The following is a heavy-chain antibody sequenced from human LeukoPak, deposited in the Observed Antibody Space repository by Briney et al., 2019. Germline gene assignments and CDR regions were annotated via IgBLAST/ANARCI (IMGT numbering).Heavy chain of an antibody. J-gene: IGHJ5*02. CDR2: IIPIFGTA. D-gene: IGHD4-17*01. CDR3: ARDKRFGDYGDYRTEYNWFDP. Sequence: SVKVSCKASGGTFSSYAISWVRQAPGQGLEWMGGIIPIFGTANYAQKFQGRVTITADESTSTAYMELSSLRSEDTAVYYCARDKRFGDYGDYRTEYNWFDPWGQGTLVTVSS. V-gene: IGHV1-69*13. CDR1: GGTFSSYA.